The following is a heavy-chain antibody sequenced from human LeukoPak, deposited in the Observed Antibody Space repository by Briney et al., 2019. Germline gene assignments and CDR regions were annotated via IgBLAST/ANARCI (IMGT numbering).Heavy chain of an antibody. CDR1: GYTFTSYG. D-gene: IGHD3-10*02. Sequence: GASVKVSCKASGYTFTSYGISWVRQAPGQGLEWMGGIIPIFGTANYAQKFQGRVTITADESTSTAYMELSSLRSEDTAVYYCARGVVIQVFTMWAEDAFDIWGQGTMVTVSS. V-gene: IGHV1-69*13. J-gene: IGHJ3*02. CDR3: ARGVVIQVFTMWAEDAFDI. CDR2: IIPIFGTA.